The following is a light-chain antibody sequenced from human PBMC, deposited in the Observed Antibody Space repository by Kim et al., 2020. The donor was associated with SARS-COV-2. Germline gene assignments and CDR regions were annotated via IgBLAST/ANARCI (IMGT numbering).Light chain of an antibody. V-gene: IGKV1-39*01. Sequence: ASVGDGVTITCRASQSISNYLNWYQQKPGKAPNLLIYAASSLQSSVPSRFSGTGSGTDFTLTISSLQPEDFATYFCQQSRSTPLTFGGGTKVDIK. CDR2: AAS. J-gene: IGKJ4*01. CDR3: QQSRSTPLT. CDR1: QSISNY.